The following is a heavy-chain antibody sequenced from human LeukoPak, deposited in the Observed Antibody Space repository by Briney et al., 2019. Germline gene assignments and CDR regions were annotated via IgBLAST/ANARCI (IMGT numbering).Heavy chain of an antibody. CDR3: ANYGESWAFDY. CDR1: GFAFDDYG. CDR2: IDWSGDST. Sequence: PGGSLRLSYAASGFAFDDYGMNWVRQAPGKGLEWVSGIDWSGDSTGYADSVKGRFTISRDNSKNTLYLQMNSLRAEDTAVYYCANYGESWAFDYWGQGTLVTVSS. D-gene: IGHD4-17*01. V-gene: IGHV3-20*03. J-gene: IGHJ4*02.